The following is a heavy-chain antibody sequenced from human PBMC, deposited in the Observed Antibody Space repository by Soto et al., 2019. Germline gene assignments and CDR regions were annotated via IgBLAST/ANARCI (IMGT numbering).Heavy chain of an antibody. CDR1: GGSISSYY. D-gene: IGHD3-22*01. CDR2: IYYSGST. Sequence: PSETLSLTCTVSGGSISSYYWSWIRQPPGKGLERIGYIYYSGSTNYNPSLKSRVTISVDTSKNQFSLKLSSVTAADTAVYYCARELVGDYYDSSGYFDYWGQGTLVTVSS. CDR3: ARELVGDYYDSSGYFDY. J-gene: IGHJ4*02. V-gene: IGHV4-59*01.